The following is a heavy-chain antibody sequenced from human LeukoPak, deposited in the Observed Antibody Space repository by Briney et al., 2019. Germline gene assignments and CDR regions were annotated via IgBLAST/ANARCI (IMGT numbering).Heavy chain of an antibody. CDR3: ARGPHWDPHFDY. CDR1: GFTFSSYG. Sequence: HSGGSLRLSCAASGFTFSSYGMHWVRQAPGKGLEWVAFIRYDGSNKYYADSVKGRFTISRDNSKNTLYLQMNSLRAEDTAVYYCARGPHWDPHFDYWGQGTLVTVSS. J-gene: IGHJ4*02. V-gene: IGHV3-30*02. D-gene: IGHD7-27*01. CDR2: IRYDGSNK.